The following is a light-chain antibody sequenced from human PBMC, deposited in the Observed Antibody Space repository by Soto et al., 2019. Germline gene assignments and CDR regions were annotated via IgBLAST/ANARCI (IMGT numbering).Light chain of an antibody. V-gene: IGLV1-44*01. Sequence: QSVLTQPPSVSGTPGQTVIISCSGGTSNIGSNTVSWYRQVPGTAPEVLIYTNNQSPSGVSDRFSGSKSGTSASLAIRGLQSDDEADYYRATWDDSLHGLLFGGGTKVTVL. CDR1: TSNIGSNT. J-gene: IGLJ2*01. CDR3: ATWDDSLHGLL. CDR2: TNN.